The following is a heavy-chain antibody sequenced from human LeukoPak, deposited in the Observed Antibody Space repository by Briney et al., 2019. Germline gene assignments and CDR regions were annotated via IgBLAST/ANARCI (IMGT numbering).Heavy chain of an antibody. CDR3: ARDLSYGGNSGYFDY. CDR1: GFTFTNYG. V-gene: IGHV3-33*01. D-gene: IGHD4-23*01. CDR2: IWYDGSKT. J-gene: IGHJ4*02. Sequence: GGSLRLSCTTSGFTFTNYGINWVRQAPGKGLEWVAAIWYDGSKTSYTDSVKGRFTVSRDISKNTVYLQMNGLKAEDTAVYYCARDLSYGGNSGYFDYWGQGPLVTVSA.